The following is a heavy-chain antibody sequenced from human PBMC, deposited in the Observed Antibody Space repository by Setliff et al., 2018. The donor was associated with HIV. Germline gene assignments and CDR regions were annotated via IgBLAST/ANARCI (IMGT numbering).Heavy chain of an antibody. Sequence: SETLSLTCSVSGASVNYNTWSWIRQAPGKGLQWIGFIYHSGSTNYNPSLKSRVTISVDTSKNQFSLTLTSVTAADTAVYYCARQQHSSDLKIWNYWGQGTLVTVSS. CDR2: IYHSGST. J-gene: IGHJ4*02. D-gene: IGHD6-19*01. CDR3: ARQQHSSDLKIWNY. V-gene: IGHV4-59*08. CDR1: GASVNYNT.